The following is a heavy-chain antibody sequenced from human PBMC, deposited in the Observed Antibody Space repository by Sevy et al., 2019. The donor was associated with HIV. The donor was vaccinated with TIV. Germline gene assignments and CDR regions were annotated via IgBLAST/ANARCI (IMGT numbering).Heavy chain of an antibody. CDR3: AKVGPHCSGGTCYHPLFDY. J-gene: IGHJ4*02. D-gene: IGHD2-15*01. CDR2: LSYDGREK. Sequence: GGSLRLSCAASGFTFSTYGMHWVRQAPGKGLEWVAVLSYDGREKYYGNSVKGRFTISRDNSKNTLYLQMNSLGDEDTAVYYCAKVGPHCSGGTCYHPLFDYCGQGTLVTVSS. V-gene: IGHV3-30*18. CDR1: GFTFSTYG.